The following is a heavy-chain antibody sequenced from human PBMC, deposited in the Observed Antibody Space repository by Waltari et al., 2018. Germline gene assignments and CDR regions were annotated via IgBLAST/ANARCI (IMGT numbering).Heavy chain of an antibody. CDR2: IKSKTDGGTA. Sequence: EVQLVESGGGLVKPGESLSLSCAASGLTFSKACMSWVRQAPGKGLEWVGRIKSKTDGGTADCAAPVEGRFTISRDDSKNTMYLQMNSLKTEDTAVYYCATSPGYYNTSPFDYWGQGTLVTVSS. J-gene: IGHJ4*02. D-gene: IGHD3-22*01. CDR3: ATSPGYYNTSPFDY. V-gene: IGHV3-15*01. CDR1: GLTFSKAC.